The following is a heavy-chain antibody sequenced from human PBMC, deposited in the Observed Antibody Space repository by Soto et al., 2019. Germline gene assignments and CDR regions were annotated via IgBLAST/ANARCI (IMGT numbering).Heavy chain of an antibody. CDR2: INHSGST. J-gene: IGHJ3*02. CDR3: ARGLALNYYGSGSYYKSYAFDI. D-gene: IGHD3-10*01. CDR1: GGSFSGYY. Sequence: SETPSLTCAVYGGSFSGYYWSWIRQPPGKGLEWIGEINHSGSTNYNPSLKSRVTISVDTSKNQFSLKLSSVTAADTAVYYCARGLALNYYGSGSYYKSYAFDIWGQGTMVTVSS. V-gene: IGHV4-34*01.